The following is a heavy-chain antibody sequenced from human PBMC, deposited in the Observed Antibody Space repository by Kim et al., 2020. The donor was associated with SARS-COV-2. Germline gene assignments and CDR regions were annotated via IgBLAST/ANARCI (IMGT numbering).Heavy chain of an antibody. D-gene: IGHD2-21*02. CDR2: INPNSGGT. J-gene: IGHJ4*02. Sequence: ASVKVSCKASGYTFTAYFMHWVRQAPGQGLEWMGRINPNSGGTNYAQKFQGRVTMTRDTSINTAYMELSSLRSDDTAVDYCARDPRVGGGDCPDYWGQGTLVTVSS. CDR1: GYTFTAYF. V-gene: IGHV1-2*06. CDR3: ARDPRVGGGDCPDY.